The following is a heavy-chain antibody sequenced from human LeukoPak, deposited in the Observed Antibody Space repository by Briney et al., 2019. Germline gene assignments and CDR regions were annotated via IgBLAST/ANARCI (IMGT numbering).Heavy chain of an antibody. CDR3: ARESLGSVDPRRYTTTVSQDV. D-gene: IGHD4-17*01. J-gene: IGHJ6*04. V-gene: IGHV3-74*01. CDR1: GFTFSSYW. CDR2: INSDGSST. Sequence: PGGSLRLSCAASGFTFSSYWMHWVRQAPGKGLVWVSRINSDGSSTSYADSVKGRFTISRDDAKNTLYLQMNSLRAEDTAVYYCARESLGSVDPRRYTTTVSQDVWGKGTTVTISS.